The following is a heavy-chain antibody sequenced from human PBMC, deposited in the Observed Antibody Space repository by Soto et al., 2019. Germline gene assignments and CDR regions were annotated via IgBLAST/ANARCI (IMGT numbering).Heavy chain of an antibody. CDR2: ISYDGTNE. CDR3: AKDLETFGGPFGSDI. Sequence: QVQLVESGGGVVQPGRSRRLSCAASGFTFSNYGMHWVRQAPGKGLEWVAAISYDGTNEYYADSVKGRFTISRDDTENTLFVQMNSLRPEDTAVYYGAKDLETFGGPFGSDIWGQGTRVTVSS. CDR1: GFTFSNYG. J-gene: IGHJ3*02. V-gene: IGHV3-30*18. D-gene: IGHD3-10*01.